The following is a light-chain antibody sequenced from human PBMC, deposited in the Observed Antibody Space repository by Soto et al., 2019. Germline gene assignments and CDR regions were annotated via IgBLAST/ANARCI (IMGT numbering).Light chain of an antibody. CDR3: QVWDSSSDHVV. V-gene: IGLV3-21*04. CDR1: NIGSKS. CDR2: YDS. Sequence: SYELTQPPSVSVAPGKTARITCGGNNIGSKSVHWYQQKPGQAPVLVIYYDSDRPSGIPERFSGSNSGNTATLTIIRVEAGDEADYYCQVWDSSSDHVVFGGGTK. J-gene: IGLJ2*01.